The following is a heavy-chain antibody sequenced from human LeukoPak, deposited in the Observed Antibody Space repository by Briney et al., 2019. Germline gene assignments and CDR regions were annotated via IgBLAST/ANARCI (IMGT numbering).Heavy chain of an antibody. V-gene: IGHV3-23*01. D-gene: IGHD2-2*01. J-gene: IGHJ4*02. Sequence: GASLRLSCAASGFTFSAYAVTWVRQAPGKGLEWVSAISGSVVGTDYAESVKGGFTISRDNSKNTVYMQMNTMRADGTAVYYCAKRYPYYSSTYAFDYWGQGTLVTVSS. CDR1: GFTFSAYA. CDR3: AKRYPYYSSTYAFDY. CDR2: ISGSVVGT.